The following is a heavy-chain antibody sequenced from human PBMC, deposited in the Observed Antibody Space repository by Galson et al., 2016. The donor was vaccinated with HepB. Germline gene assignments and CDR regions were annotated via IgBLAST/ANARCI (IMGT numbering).Heavy chain of an antibody. Sequence: SVKVSCKASGYIFTHYGINWVRQAPGQGLEWMGWINTNTGNPTYAQGFTGRFVFSLDTSVSTTYLQITGLKTEDTAVYFCARDQGRGYSYIWGQGTLVTVSS. J-gene: IGHJ1*01. CDR2: INTNTGNP. CDR1: GYIFTHYG. CDR3: ARDQGRGYSYI. V-gene: IGHV7-4-1*02. D-gene: IGHD5-18*01.